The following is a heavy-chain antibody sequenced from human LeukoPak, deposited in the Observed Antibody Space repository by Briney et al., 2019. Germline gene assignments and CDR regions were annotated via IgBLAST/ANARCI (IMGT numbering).Heavy chain of an antibody. D-gene: IGHD6-19*01. CDR3: AKDSSSGWIYYYGMDV. CDR2: ISSSSYI. V-gene: IGHV3-21*04. J-gene: IGHJ6*02. CDR1: GFTFSSYS. Sequence: GGSLRLSCAASGFTFSSYSMNWVRQAPGKGLEWVSSISSSSYIYYADSVKGRFTISRDNAKNSLYLQMNSLRAEDTALYYCAKDSSSGWIYYYGMDVWGQGTTVTVSS.